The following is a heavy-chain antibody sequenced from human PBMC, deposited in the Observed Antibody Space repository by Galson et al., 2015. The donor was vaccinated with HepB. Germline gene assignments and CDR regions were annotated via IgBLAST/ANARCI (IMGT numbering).Heavy chain of an antibody. Sequence: SVKVSCKASGFTFTSSAMKWVRRARGQRLEWIGWIVVGSGNTNYAQKFQERVTITRDMSTSTAYMELSSLRSEDTAVYYCAAIYSNYGPLYYFDYWGQGTLVTVSS. J-gene: IGHJ4*02. CDR3: AAIYSNYGPLYYFDY. D-gene: IGHD4-11*01. CDR2: IVVGSGNT. CDR1: GFTFTSSA. V-gene: IGHV1-58*02.